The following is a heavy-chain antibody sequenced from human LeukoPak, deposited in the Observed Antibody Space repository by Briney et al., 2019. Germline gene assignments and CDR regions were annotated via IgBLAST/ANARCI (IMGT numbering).Heavy chain of an antibody. D-gene: IGHD4-17*01. Sequence: GGSLRLSCAASGQTFSSYWMHWVRQVPGKGLLWVARINTYGTSTSYGDSVEGRFTISRDNAKNTLDLEMKSLRDDDTAVFYCARGSGTVTTRDWFDPWGQGTQVTVSS. CDR1: GQTFSSYW. V-gene: IGHV3-74*03. CDR2: INTYGTST. CDR3: ARGSGTVTTRDWFDP. J-gene: IGHJ5*02.